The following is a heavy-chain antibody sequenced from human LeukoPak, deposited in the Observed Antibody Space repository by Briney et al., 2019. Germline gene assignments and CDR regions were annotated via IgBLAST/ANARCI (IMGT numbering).Heavy chain of an antibody. J-gene: IGHJ4*02. Sequence: PSETLSLTCTVSGDSISNNIWWSWVRQPPGKGLGWIGEILHSGSTNYNPSLKSRVTISLDKCKNQVALRVDSLTAADTAVYYCAKNAWYCLDYWGQGTPVTVSS. CDR1: GDSISNNIW. V-gene: IGHV4-4*02. CDR2: ILHSGST. D-gene: IGHD6-13*01. CDR3: AKNAWYCLDY.